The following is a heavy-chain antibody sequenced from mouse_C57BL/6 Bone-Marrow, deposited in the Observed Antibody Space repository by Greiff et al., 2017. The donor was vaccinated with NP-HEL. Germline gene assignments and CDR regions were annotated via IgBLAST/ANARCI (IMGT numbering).Heavy chain of an antibody. J-gene: IGHJ3*01. Sequence: EVQLQQSGPELVKPGASVKISCKASGYSFTDYNMNWVKQSNGKSLEWIGVINPNYGTTSYNQKFKGKATLTVDQSSSTAYMQLNSLTSEDSAVYYCARPYYYGSSQPWFAYWGQGTLVTVSA. D-gene: IGHD1-1*01. V-gene: IGHV1-39*01. CDR3: ARPYYYGSSQPWFAY. CDR1: GYSFTDYN. CDR2: INPNYGTT.